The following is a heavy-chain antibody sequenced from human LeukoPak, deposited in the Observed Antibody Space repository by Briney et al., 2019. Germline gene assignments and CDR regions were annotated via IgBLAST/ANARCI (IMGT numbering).Heavy chain of an antibody. CDR2: IYTSGST. CDR1: GGSISSGSYY. J-gene: IGHJ5*02. D-gene: IGHD2-2*01. Sequence: PPQTLSLTCTVSGGSISSGSYYWSWIRQPAGKGLEWIGRIYTSGSTNYNPSLKSRVTISVDTSKNQFSLKLSSVTAADTAVYDCARDERYCSSTSCYFRFDPWGQGTLVTVSS. CDR3: ARDERYCSSTSCYFRFDP. V-gene: IGHV4-61*02.